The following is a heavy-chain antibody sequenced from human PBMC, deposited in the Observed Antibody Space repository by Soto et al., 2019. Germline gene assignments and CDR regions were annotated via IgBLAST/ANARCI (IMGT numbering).Heavy chain of an antibody. CDR2: ISGSGGST. V-gene: IGHV3-23*01. J-gene: IGHJ4*02. Sequence: GGSLRLSCAASGFTFSSYAMSWVRQAPGKGLEWVSAISGSGGSTYYADSVKGRFTIPRDNSKNTLYLQMNSLRAEDTAVYYCAAIWYDFWSGYSFWGQGTLVTVSS. D-gene: IGHD3-3*01. CDR3: AAIWYDFWSGYSF. CDR1: GFTFSSYA.